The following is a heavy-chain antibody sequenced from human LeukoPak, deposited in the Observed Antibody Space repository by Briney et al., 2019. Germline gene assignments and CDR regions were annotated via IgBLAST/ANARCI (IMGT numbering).Heavy chain of an antibody. CDR3: ARRYNWNDDAFDI. D-gene: IGHD1-1*01. Sequence: ASVKVSCKASGYTLSNYYMHWVRQAPGQGLEWMGWINPNSGGTNYAQKFQGRVTMTRDTSISTAYMELSRLRSDDTAVYYCARRYNWNDDAFDIWGQGTMVTVSS. J-gene: IGHJ3*02. CDR1: GYTLSNYY. CDR2: INPNSGGT. V-gene: IGHV1-2*02.